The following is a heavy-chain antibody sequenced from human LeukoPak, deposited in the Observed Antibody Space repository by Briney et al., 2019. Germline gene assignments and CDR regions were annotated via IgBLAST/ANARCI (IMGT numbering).Heavy chain of an antibody. J-gene: IGHJ4*02. CDR1: GFNFSSYA. V-gene: IGHV3-23*01. CDR2: IRAGGGDT. CDR3: AKILASGSGSY. D-gene: IGHD3-10*01. Sequence: GGSLRLSCTASGFNFSSYAMTWVRQAPGKGLDWVSTIRAGGGDTFYSDSVKGRFSISRDNSKNTLILQMDSLRADDTAISYCAKILASGSGSYWGQGTLVLVSS.